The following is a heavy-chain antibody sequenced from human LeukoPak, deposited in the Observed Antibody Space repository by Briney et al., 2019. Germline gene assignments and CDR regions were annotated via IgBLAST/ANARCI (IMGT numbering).Heavy chain of an antibody. J-gene: IGHJ4*02. CDR3: AKSHAGLPYYFDY. Sequence: GESLRLSCAASGFAFSSYAMNWVRQAPGKGLQWVSAISGSGGSTYYADSVKGRFTISRDNSKNTLYLQMNSLRAEDTAVYYCAKSHAGLPYYFDYWGQGTLVTVSS. V-gene: IGHV3-23*01. D-gene: IGHD4-11*01. CDR1: GFAFSSYA. CDR2: ISGSGGST.